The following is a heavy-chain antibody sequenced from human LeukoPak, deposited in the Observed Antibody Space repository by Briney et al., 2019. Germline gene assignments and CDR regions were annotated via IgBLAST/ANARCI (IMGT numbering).Heavy chain of an antibody. CDR1: GDSFSSNSAA. CDR2: TYYRSKWYN. Sequence: SQTLSLTCAISGDSFSSNSAAWNWIRQSPSRGLEWLGRTYYRSKWYNDYAVSVKSRITINPDTSKNQFSLQLNSVTPEDTAVYYCASERLTYYYDSSGYLVHAFDIWGQGTMVTVSS. V-gene: IGHV6-1*01. D-gene: IGHD3-22*01. J-gene: IGHJ3*02. CDR3: ASERLTYYYDSSGYLVHAFDI.